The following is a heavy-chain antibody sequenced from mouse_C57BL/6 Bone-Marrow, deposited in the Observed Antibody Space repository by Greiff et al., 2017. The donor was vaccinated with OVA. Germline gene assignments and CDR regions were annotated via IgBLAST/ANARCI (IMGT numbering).Heavy chain of an antibody. CDR3: AGRDYDYLPWFAY. CDR1: GYAFSSSW. V-gene: IGHV1-82*01. D-gene: IGHD2-4*01. CDR2: IYPGDGDT. J-gene: IGHJ3*01. Sequence: VKVVESGPELVKPGASVKISCKASGYAFSSSWMNWVKQRPGKGLEWIGRIYPGDGDTNYNGKFKGKVTLTADKSSSTAYMQLSSLTSEDSAVYYCAGRDYDYLPWFAYWGQGTLVTVSA.